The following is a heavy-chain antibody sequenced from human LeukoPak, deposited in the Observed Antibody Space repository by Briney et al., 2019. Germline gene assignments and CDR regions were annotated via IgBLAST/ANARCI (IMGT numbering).Heavy chain of an antibody. V-gene: IGHV3-74*01. CDR3: ARDLTGPYDH. CDR1: GFTVNTYW. Sequence: GRSLRLSCAASGFTVNTYWMHWVRQAPGKGLDWVARINVEGNYFDYAESVKGRFTISRDSGKNSLYLQMNSLRAEDTAVYSCARDLTGPYDHWGQGTLVTVSS. J-gene: IGHJ4*02. CDR2: INVEGNYF. D-gene: IGHD3-22*01.